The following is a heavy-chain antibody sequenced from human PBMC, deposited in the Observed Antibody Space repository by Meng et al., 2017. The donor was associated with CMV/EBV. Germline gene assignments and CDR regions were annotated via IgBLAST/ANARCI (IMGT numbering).Heavy chain of an antibody. V-gene: IGHV3-15*01. J-gene: IGHJ4*02. Sequence: ASGLTFSDAWVSWVRQAPGKGLEWIALIKRKIEGETTDYAASVKGRFSISRDDSKNTLYLQMNGLHTEDTGVYYCSAGAGKTDLDYWGQGTLVTVSS. D-gene: IGHD3-10*01. CDR2: IKRKIEGETT. CDR3: SAGAGKTDLDY. CDR1: GLTFSDAW.